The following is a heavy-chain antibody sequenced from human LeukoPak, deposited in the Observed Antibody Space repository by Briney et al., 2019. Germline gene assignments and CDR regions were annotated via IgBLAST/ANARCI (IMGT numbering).Heavy chain of an antibody. CDR3: ARDGGQLVEYYYYYMDV. D-gene: IGHD6-6*01. Sequence: SETLSPTCTVSGGSISSSSYYWGWIRQPPGKGLEWIGSIYYSGSTYYNPSLKSRVTISVDTSKNQFSLKLSSVTAADTAVYYCARDGGQLVEYYYYYMDVWGKGTTVTVSS. J-gene: IGHJ6*03. CDR2: IYYSGST. CDR1: GGSISSSSYY. V-gene: IGHV4-39*02.